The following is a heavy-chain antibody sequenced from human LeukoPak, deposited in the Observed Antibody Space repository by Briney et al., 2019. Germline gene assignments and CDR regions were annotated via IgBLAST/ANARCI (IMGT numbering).Heavy chain of an antibody. CDR3: VKGYYDSSGYEHFDY. CDR1: GFTFSSYA. V-gene: IGHV3-64D*06. D-gene: IGHD3-22*01. CDR2: ISSNGGST. J-gene: IGHJ4*02. Sequence: GGSLRLSCSASGFTFSSYAMHWVRQAPGKGLEYVSAISSNGGSTYYADSVKGRFTISRDNSKSTLYLQMSSLRAEDTAVYYCVKGYYDSSGYEHFDYWGQGTLVTVSS.